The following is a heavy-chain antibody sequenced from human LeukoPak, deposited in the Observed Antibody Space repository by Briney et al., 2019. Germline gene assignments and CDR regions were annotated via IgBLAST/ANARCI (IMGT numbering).Heavy chain of an antibody. Sequence: SETLSLTCTVSGYSISSGYYWGWIRQPPGKGLEWIGSIYHSGSTYYNPSLKSRVTISVDTSKNQFSLKLSSVTAADTAVYYCARDLEVVGFDPWGQGTLVTVSS. CDR2: IYHSGST. D-gene: IGHD2-15*01. J-gene: IGHJ5*02. CDR3: ARDLEVVGFDP. CDR1: GYSISSGYY. V-gene: IGHV4-38-2*02.